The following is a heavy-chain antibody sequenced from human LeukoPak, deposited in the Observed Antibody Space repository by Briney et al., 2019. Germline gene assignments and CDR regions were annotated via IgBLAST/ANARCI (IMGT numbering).Heavy chain of an antibody. CDR3: ARESGVNAGSYGY. J-gene: IGHJ4*02. CDR1: GGSISRYY. V-gene: IGHV4-4*07. CDR2: IFTSGST. D-gene: IGHD1-26*01. Sequence: PSETLSLTCTVSGGSISRYYWTWIRQPAGEGLEWIGRIFTSGSTNYNPSLKSRATMSVDTSKNEFSLRLTSVTAADTAVHYCARESGVNAGSYGYWGQGTLVTVSS.